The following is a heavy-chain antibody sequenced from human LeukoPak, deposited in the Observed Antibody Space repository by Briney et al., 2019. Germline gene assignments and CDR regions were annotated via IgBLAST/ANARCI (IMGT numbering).Heavy chain of an antibody. J-gene: IGHJ4*02. CDR3: VSFYETY. CDR1: GFSFSTQR. D-gene: IGHD2/OR15-2a*01. CDR2: INSDGSWT. Sequence: GGSLRLSCAASGFSFSTQRMHWVRQAPGKGLVWVSHINSDGSWTSYADSVKGRFTISKDNAKNTVYLQMNNLRAEDTAVYYCVSFYETYWGRGTLVTVSS. V-gene: IGHV3-74*01.